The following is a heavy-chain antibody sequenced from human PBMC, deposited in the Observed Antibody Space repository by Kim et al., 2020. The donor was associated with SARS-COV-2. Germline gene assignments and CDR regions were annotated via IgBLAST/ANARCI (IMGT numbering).Heavy chain of an antibody. CDR1: GFTFSSYW. D-gene: IGHD2-2*01. Sequence: GGSLRLSCAASGFTFSSYWMSWVRQAPGKGLEWVANIKQDGSEKYYVDSVKGRFTISRDNAKDSLYLQMNSLRAEDTAVYYCARDLSTDIVVVPAAVGTYYYYYYGMDGWGEGTTVTVSS. CDR3: ARDLSTDIVVVPAAVGTYYYYYYGMDG. J-gene: IGHJ6*04. CDR2: IKQDGSEK. V-gene: IGHV3-7*01.